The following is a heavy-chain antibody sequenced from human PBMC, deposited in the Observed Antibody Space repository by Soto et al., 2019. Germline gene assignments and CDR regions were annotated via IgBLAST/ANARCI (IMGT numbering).Heavy chain of an antibody. CDR2: IDNAGSSA. Sequence: EVQLVESGGGLVQPGGSLRLSCAASGFAFSIYRMHSVRQAPGKGPVWVSRIDNAGSSARYADSVKGRFTISRDNAKNTVYLQMNSLRAEDTAVYYCTRVGGSVSGMDVWGQGTTVTVSS. V-gene: IGHV3-74*01. D-gene: IGHD1-26*01. J-gene: IGHJ6*02. CDR1: GFAFSIYR. CDR3: TRVGGSVSGMDV.